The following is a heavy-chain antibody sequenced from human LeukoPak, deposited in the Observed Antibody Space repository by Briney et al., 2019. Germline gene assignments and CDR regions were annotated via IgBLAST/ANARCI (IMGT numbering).Heavy chain of an antibody. CDR1: GYTFTSYG. CDR2: ISAYNCNT. Sequence: ASVKVSCKASGYTFTSYGIGWVRQAPGQGLEWMGWISAYNCNTNYAQKLQGRVTMTTDTSTSTAYMELRSLRSDDTAVYYCARDRYDILTGYSPFDYWGQGTLVTVSS. V-gene: IGHV1-18*01. J-gene: IGHJ4*02. CDR3: ARDRYDILTGYSPFDY. D-gene: IGHD3-9*01.